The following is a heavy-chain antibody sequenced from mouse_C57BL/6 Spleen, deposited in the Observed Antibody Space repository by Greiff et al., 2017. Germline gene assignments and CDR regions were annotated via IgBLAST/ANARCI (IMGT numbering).Heavy chain of an antibody. D-gene: IGHD2-12*01. CDR2: INPYNGGT. CDR3: ARRPYDGDWYFDV. V-gene: IGHV1-19*01. CDR1: GYTFTDYY. J-gene: IGHJ1*03. Sequence: VQLQQSGPVLVKPGASVKMSCKASGYTFTDYYMNWVKQSHGKSLEWIGVINPYNGGTSYNQKFKGKATLTVDKSSSTAYMELTSLTSEASAVYDGARRPYDGDWYFDVWGTGTTVTVSS.